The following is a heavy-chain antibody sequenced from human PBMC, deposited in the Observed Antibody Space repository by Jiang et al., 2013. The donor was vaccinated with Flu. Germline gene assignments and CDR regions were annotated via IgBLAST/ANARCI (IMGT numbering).Heavy chain of an antibody. J-gene: IGHJ4*02. CDR2: INPNTGDT. CDR1: GYSFTGHY. D-gene: IGHD2-21*02. V-gene: IGHV1-2*02. Sequence: GAEVKKPGASVKVSCKSSGYSFTGHYIYWVRQAPGQGFEWMGWINPNTGDTNYAQKFQGRVTMTRDTSISTAYMDLSRLRSDDTAVYYCARVMVTADENYIDYWGQGTRVIVSS. CDR3: ARVMVTADENYIDY.